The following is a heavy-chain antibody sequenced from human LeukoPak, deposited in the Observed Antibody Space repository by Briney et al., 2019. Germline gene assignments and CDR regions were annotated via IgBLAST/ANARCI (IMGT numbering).Heavy chain of an antibody. D-gene: IGHD1-1*01. Sequence: GASVKVSCKASGYTFTSPYKHWVRQAPGQGLEWMGIINPSSGGTSYAQKFQGRVTMTRDTSTSTVYMDLSSLRSEDTAVYYCARGDLNWNDPGVDYWGQGTLVTVSS. CDR1: GYTFTSPY. V-gene: IGHV1-46*01. CDR3: ARGDLNWNDPGVDY. J-gene: IGHJ4*02. CDR2: INPSSGGT.